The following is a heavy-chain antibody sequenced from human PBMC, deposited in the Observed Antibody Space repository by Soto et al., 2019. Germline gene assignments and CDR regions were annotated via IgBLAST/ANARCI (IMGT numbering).Heavy chain of an antibody. V-gene: IGHV1-58*02. J-gene: IGHJ4*02. CDR2: IVVGSGNT. D-gene: IGHD2-15*01. Sequence: GASVKVSCKASGFTFTSSAMQWVRQARGQRLEWIGWIVVGSGNTNYAQKFQERVTITRDMSTSTAYMELNSLRAEDTAVYYCVRAYCSGGRCSPGAYWGQGTLVTVSS. CDR1: GFTFTSSA. CDR3: VRAYCSGGRCSPGAY.